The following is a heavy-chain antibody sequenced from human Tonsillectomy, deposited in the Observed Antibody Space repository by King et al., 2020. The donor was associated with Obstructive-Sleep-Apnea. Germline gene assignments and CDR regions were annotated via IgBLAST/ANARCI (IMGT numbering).Heavy chain of an antibody. J-gene: IGHJ4*02. CDR2: ILYDGRNK. CDR1: GFTFSSYA. CDR3: AREGEAVALGGYFDY. V-gene: IGHV3-30*04. Sequence: VQLVESGGGVVQPGRSLRLSCAASGFTFSSYAMHWVRQAPGKGLEWVAVILYDGRNKYYADAVKGRFTISRDNSKNTLYLQINSLRAEDTAVYYCAREGEAVALGGYFDYWGQGTLVTVSS. D-gene: IGHD6-19*01.